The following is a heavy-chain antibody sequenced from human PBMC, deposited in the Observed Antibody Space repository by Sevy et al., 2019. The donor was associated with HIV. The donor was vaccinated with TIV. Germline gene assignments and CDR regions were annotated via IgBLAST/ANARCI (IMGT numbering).Heavy chain of an antibody. CDR1: GYSINRNTY. Sequence: KQSQTLSLTCTVSGYSINRNTYWGWIRQPPGKGLEWLGSVHHGGSTYYNPSLKSRVTISTDTSKNQFSLKLNSVTAADAAVYFCARDSSNYYDSGSHYKTNVAGSAWFDPWGQGTLVTVSS. CDR3: ARDSSNYYDSGSHYKTNVAGSAWFDP. J-gene: IGHJ5*02. D-gene: IGHD3-10*01. V-gene: IGHV4-38-2*02. CDR2: VHHGGST.